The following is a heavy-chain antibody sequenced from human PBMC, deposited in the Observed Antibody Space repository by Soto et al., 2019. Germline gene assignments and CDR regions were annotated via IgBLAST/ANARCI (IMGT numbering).Heavy chain of an antibody. J-gene: IGHJ3*02. V-gene: IGHV3-23*01. D-gene: IGHD2-15*01. Sequence: EVQLLESGGGLVQPGGSLRLSCAASGFTFSGYAIIWVRQAPGKGLEWVSTISGGGDGTYYADSVKGRFTISRDNSRDTVYLKMGRLRAEDPAVYYWAGKGPGCLTNYCSGGGFHYAFDSWGQGTMVTVSS. CDR2: ISGGGDGT. CDR1: GFTFSGYA. CDR3: AGKGPGCLTNYCSGGGFHYAFDS.